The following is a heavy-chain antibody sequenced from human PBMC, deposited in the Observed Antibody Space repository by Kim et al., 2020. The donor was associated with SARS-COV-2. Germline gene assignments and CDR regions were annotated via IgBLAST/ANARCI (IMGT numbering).Heavy chain of an antibody. V-gene: IGHV3-30*18. D-gene: IGHD3-10*01. CDR1: GFTFKNYG. J-gene: IGHJ3*02. CDR3: AKDHRSESYGLGASDI. Sequence: GGSLRLSCAASGFTFKNYGIHWVRQSPGKGLEWVAFVSDDGRNKYYVDSVKGRFTISRDNSKNTLYLQMNSLRAEDTAVYYCAKDHRSESYGLGASDIWGQGTMVTVSS. CDR2: VSDDGRNK.